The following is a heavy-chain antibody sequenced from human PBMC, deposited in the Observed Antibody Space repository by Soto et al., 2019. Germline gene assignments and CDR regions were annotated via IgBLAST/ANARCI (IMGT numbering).Heavy chain of an antibody. CDR1: GFTFSSYA. CDR2: ISGSGGST. D-gene: IGHD4-17*01. V-gene: IGHV3-23*01. CDR3: AKRPVYGDYGNWGYFDL. Sequence: GSLRLSCAASGFTFSSYAMSWVRQAPGKGLEWVSAISGSGGSTYCADSVKGRFTISRDNSKNTLYLQMNSLRAEDTAVYYCAKRPVYGDYGNWGYFDLWGRGTLVTVSS. J-gene: IGHJ2*01.